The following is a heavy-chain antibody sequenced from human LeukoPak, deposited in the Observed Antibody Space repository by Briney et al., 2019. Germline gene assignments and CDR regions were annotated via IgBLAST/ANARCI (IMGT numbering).Heavy chain of an antibody. CDR3: ATGVDMIWFALQS. V-gene: IGHV1-2*02. CDR2: INANSGET. J-gene: IGHJ5*02. D-gene: IGHD3-10*01. Sequence: ASVKVSCKTSGYTFSGYYLNWVRQAPGQGLEWMGWINANSGETNHAQKFQGRVTMTRDTSISTAYMELSRLNSDDTAVYYCATGVDMIWFALQSWGQGTLVSVSS. CDR1: GYTFSGYY.